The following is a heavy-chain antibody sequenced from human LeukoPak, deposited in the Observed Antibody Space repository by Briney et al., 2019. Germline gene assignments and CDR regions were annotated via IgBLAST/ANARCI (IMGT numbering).Heavy chain of an antibody. CDR3: ARQAVAGESNFDY. CDR1: GFTFSSYS. J-gene: IGHJ4*02. CDR2: ISGSGGST. V-gene: IGHV3-23*01. D-gene: IGHD6-19*01. Sequence: GGSLRLSCAASGFTFSSYSMNWVRQAPGKGLERVSAISGSGGSTYYADSVKGRFTISRDNSKNTLYLQMNSLRAEDTAVYYCARQAVAGESNFDYWGQGTLVTVSS.